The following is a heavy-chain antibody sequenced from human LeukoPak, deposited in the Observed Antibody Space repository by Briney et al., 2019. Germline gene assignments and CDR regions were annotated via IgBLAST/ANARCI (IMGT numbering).Heavy chain of an antibody. V-gene: IGHV1-2*02. Sequence: ASVKVSCKASGYTFTGYYIHWVRQAPGQGLEWMGWTNPKSGGRNYAQKFQGRVSMTRDTSISTAYMDLSSLRFDDTAMYYCARGDFYDSSVYYYDWGQGTLVTVSS. J-gene: IGHJ4*02. CDR2: TNPKSGGR. D-gene: IGHD3-22*01. CDR1: GYTFTGYY. CDR3: ARGDFYDSSVYYYD.